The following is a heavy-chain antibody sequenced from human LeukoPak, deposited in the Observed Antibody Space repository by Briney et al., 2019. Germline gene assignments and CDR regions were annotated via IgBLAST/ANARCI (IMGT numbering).Heavy chain of an antibody. CDR3: AKVKESSGWYLGYYYYYMDV. CDR1: GFTFSSYA. CDR2: ISGSGGST. V-gene: IGHV3-23*01. J-gene: IGHJ6*03. D-gene: IGHD6-19*01. Sequence: PGGSLRLSCAASGFTFSSYAMSWVRQAPGKGLEWVSAISGSGGSTYYADSVKGRFTISRDNSKNTLYLQMNSLRAEDTAVYYCAKVKESSGWYLGYYYYYMDVWGKGTTVTVSS.